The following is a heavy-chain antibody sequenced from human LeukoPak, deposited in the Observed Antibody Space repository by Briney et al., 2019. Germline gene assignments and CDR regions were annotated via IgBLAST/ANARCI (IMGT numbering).Heavy chain of an antibody. V-gene: IGHV1-18*01. CDR3: ARWLWFGELSYFDY. Sequence: ASVKVSCKASGYRFISYGISWVRQAPGQGLEWMGWISAYNGNTNYAQKLQGRVTMTTDTSTSTAYMELRSLRSDDTAVYYCARWLWFGELSYFDYWGQGTLVTVSS. CDR1: GYRFISYG. D-gene: IGHD3-10*01. CDR2: ISAYNGNT. J-gene: IGHJ4*02.